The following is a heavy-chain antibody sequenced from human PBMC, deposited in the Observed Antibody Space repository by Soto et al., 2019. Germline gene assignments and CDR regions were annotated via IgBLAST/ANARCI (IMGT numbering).Heavy chain of an antibody. Sequence: PGGSLRLSCAASGFTFSSYAMSWVRQAPGKGLEWVSAISGSGGSTYYADSVKGRFTISRDNSKNTLYLQMNSLRAEDTAVYYCAKDQRYCSGGSCYSAPYYFDYWGQGTLVTVSS. CDR1: GFTFSSYA. J-gene: IGHJ4*02. D-gene: IGHD2-15*01. V-gene: IGHV3-23*01. CDR2: ISGSGGST. CDR3: AKDQRYCSGGSCYSAPYYFDY.